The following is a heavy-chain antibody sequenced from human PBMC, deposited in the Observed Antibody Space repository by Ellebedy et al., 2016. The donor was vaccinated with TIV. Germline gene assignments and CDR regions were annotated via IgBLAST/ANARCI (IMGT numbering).Heavy chain of an antibody. CDR1: GFTFSSYW. Sequence: PGGSLRLSCAASGFTFSSYWMSWVRQAPGKGLEWVANIGRDGSAKYYVDSVKGRFTISRDNAKNSLFLQINSLRAEDTAVFYCAREGLSGRTVDDAFDIWGQGTMVTVSS. J-gene: IGHJ3*02. CDR2: IGRDGSAK. V-gene: IGHV3-7*03. CDR3: AREGLSGRTVDDAFDI. D-gene: IGHD1-26*01.